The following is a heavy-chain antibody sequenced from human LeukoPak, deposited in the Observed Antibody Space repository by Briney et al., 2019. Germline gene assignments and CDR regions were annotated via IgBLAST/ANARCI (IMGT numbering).Heavy chain of an antibody. CDR1: GGSINNYY. J-gene: IGHJ5*02. CDR2: INHSGST. Sequence: PSETLSLTCTVSGGSINNYYWSWIRQPPGKGLEWIGEINHSGSTNYNPSLKSRVTISVETSKNQFSLKLSSVTAADTAVYYCARGLSFDPWGQGTLVTVSS. CDR3: ARGLSFDP. V-gene: IGHV4-34*01. D-gene: IGHD3-10*01.